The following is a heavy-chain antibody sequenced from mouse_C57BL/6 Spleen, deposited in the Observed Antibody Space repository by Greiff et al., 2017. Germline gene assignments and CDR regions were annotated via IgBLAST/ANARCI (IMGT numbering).Heavy chain of an antibody. V-gene: IGHV1-55*01. CDR1: GYTFTSYW. CDR3: ARWEEAAQGPWFAY. CDR2: IYPGSGST. Sequence: QVQLQQSGAELVKPGASVKMSCKASGYTFTSYWITWVKQRPGQGLEWIGDIYPGSGSTNYNEKFKSKATLTVDTSSSTAYMQLSSLTSEDSAVYYCARWEEAAQGPWFAYWGQGTLVTVSA. D-gene: IGHD3-2*02. J-gene: IGHJ3*01.